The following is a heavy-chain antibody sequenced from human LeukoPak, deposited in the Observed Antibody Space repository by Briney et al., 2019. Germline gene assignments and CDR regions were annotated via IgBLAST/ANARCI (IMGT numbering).Heavy chain of an antibody. CDR3: ARDKSVQQLEGSVFDY. CDR2: INHSGSI. Sequence: SETLSLTCTVSGGSISSSSYYWGWIRQPPGKGLEWIGEINHSGSINYNPSLKSRVTISVDTSKNQFSLKLSSVTPEDTAVYYCARDKSVQQLEGSVFDYWGQGTLVTVSS. J-gene: IGHJ4*02. V-gene: IGHV4-39*07. D-gene: IGHD6-13*01. CDR1: GGSISSSSYY.